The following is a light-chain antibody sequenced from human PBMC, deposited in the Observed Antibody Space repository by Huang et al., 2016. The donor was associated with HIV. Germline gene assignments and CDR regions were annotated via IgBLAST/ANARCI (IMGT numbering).Light chain of an antibody. CDR2: AAS. J-gene: IGKJ1*01. CDR3: QQSYSPPWT. Sequence: DIQMTQSPSSLSGSVGDRVTMTFRASQGVTTYFNWYQQRPGKAPKLLIYAASRLQGGVPSRFSGSGSGTSFTLIISSLQPEDFATYYCQQSYSPPWTFGQETTVEIK. V-gene: IGKV1-39*01. CDR1: QGVTTY.